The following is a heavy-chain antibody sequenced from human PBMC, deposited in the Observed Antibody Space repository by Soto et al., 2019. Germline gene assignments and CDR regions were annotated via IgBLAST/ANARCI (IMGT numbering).Heavy chain of an antibody. CDR3: ARRDGNYDFWSGYYPDYYYGMDV. CDR1: GYTFTGYY. CDR2: INPNSGGT. Sequence: ASVKVSCKASGYTFTGYYMHWVRQAPGQGLEWMGWINPNSGGTNYAQKFQGRVTMTRDTSISTAYMELSRLRSDDTAVYYCARRDGNYDFWSGYYPDYYYGMDVWGQGTTVTVSS. D-gene: IGHD3-3*01. J-gene: IGHJ6*02. V-gene: IGHV1-2*02.